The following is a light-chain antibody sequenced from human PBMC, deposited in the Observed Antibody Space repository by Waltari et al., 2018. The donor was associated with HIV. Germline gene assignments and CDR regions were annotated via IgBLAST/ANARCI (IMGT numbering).Light chain of an antibody. CDR3: SSSRV. Sequence: QSALTQPPSASGSPGQSVTISCTGTSSAVGGYNDVSWYQQHPGKAPKLMIYEVSKRPSGVPDRFSGSKSGNTASLTVSGLQAEDEADYYCSSSRVFGGGTKLTVL. CDR1: SSAVGGYND. V-gene: IGLV2-8*01. CDR2: EVS. J-gene: IGLJ3*02.